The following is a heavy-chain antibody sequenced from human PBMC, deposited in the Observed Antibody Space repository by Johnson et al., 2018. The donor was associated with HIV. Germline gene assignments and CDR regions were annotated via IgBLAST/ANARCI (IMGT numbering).Heavy chain of an antibody. D-gene: IGHD6-13*01. CDR3: AMANVGYRSSWTYNDAFDI. J-gene: IGHJ3*02. CDR2: ISGSGGST. CDR1: GFTFSSYA. V-gene: IGHV3-23*04. Sequence: VQLVESGGGLVQPGGSLRLSCAASGFTFSSYAMSWVRQAPGKGLEWVSAISGSGGSTYYADSVKGRFTISRDNSNNTLYLQMGSLRADDMGIYYCAMANVGYRSSWTYNDAFDIWGQGTMVTVSS.